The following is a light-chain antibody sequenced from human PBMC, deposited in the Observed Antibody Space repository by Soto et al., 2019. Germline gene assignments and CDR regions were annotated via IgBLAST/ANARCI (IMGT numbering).Light chain of an antibody. J-gene: IGKJ4*01. CDR1: QSVSIY. Sequence: EIVLTQSPATLSLSPGERATLSCRASQSVSIYLAWYQQKPGQAPRLLIYDASNRATGIPARFSGSGSGTDFTLTISSLEPEDFAVYYCQHRSDWPPFTFGGGTKVDIK. V-gene: IGKV3-11*01. CDR3: QHRSDWPPFT. CDR2: DAS.